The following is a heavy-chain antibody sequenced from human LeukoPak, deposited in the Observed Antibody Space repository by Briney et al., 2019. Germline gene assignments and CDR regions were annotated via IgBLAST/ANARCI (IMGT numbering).Heavy chain of an antibody. Sequence: PGGSLRLSCAASGFTFSSYAMHWVRQAPGKGLEWVAVISYDGSNKYYADSVKGRFTISRDNSKNTLYLQMNSLRPEDTAVYYCDCSSNNCYAAGDYWGQGTLVTVSS. CDR3: DCSSNNCYAAGDY. CDR2: ISYDGSNK. J-gene: IGHJ4*02. CDR1: GFTFSSYA. D-gene: IGHD2-2*01. V-gene: IGHV3-30*04.